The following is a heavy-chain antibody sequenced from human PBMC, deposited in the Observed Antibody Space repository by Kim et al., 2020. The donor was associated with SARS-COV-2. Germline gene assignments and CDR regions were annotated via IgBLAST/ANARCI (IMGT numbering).Heavy chain of an antibody. CDR2: INHSGST. J-gene: IGHJ4*02. Sequence: SETLSLTCAVYGGSFSGYYWSWIRQPPGKGLEWIGEINHSGSTNYNPSLKSRVTISVDTSKNQFSLKLSSVTAADTAVYYCARAHGADILTGYPPSAYWGQGTLVTVSS. CDR3: ARAHGADILTGYPPSAY. D-gene: IGHD3-9*01. V-gene: IGHV4-34*01. CDR1: GGSFSGYY.